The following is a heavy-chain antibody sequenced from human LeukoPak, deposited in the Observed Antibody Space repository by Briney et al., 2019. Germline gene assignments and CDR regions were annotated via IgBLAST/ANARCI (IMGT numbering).Heavy chain of an antibody. CDR3: ARCYMAYNWFDP. V-gene: IGHV4-61*02. Sequence: SQTLSLTCTVSGGSISSGSYYWSWIRQPPGKVLELIGRIYTSGSTNYNPSLKSRVTISVDTSKNQFSLKLSSVTAADTAVYYCARCYMAYNWFDPWGQGTLVTVSS. D-gene: IGHD2-15*01. CDR2: IYTSGST. CDR1: GGSISSGSYY. J-gene: IGHJ5*02.